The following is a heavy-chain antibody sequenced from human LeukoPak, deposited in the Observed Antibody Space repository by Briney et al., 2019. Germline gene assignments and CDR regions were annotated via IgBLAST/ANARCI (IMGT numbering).Heavy chain of an antibody. J-gene: IGHJ6*02. Sequence: GASLRLSCAATGFTVSSNYMSWLRQAPGKGLEWVSVIYSGGSTYYADSVKGRFTISRDNSKNTLYLQMNSLRAEDTAVYYCARVWGTGYYGMDVWGQGTTVTVSS. CDR2: IYSGGST. CDR3: ARVWGTGYYGMDV. CDR1: GFTVSSNY. D-gene: IGHD3-16*01. V-gene: IGHV3-66*01.